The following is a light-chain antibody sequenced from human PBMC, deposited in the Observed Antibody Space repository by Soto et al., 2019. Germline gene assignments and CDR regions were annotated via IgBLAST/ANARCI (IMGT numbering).Light chain of an antibody. CDR2: AAF. Sequence: DIQMTQSPSPLSASVGDRVTITCRASQSISDYLNWYQQKPGKDPNLLITAAFSLQSGVPSRFTGSGAGTHFTLTITNLQPEDFATYYCQQSHSLPPTFGPGTKVDL. CDR3: QQSHSLPPT. V-gene: IGKV1-39*01. J-gene: IGKJ3*01. CDR1: QSISDY.